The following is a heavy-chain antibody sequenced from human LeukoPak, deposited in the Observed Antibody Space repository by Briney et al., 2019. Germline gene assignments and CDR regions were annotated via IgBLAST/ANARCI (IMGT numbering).Heavy chain of an antibody. V-gene: IGHV4-34*01. CDR3: ARDHSMVYAIPDY. J-gene: IGHJ4*02. CDR2: INHSGSA. D-gene: IGHD2-8*01. Sequence: PSETLSLTCAVYGESFSGYYWSWIRQPPGKGLEWIGEINHSGSANYNPSLKSRVTISVDTSKNQFSLKLSSVTAADTAVYYCARDHSMVYAIPDYWGQGTLVTVSS. CDR1: GESFSGYY.